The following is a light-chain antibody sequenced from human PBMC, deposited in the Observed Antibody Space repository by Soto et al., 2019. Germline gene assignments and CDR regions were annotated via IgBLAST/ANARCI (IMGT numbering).Light chain of an antibody. Sequence: EIVLTQSPGSLSLSPGERSTISFRASQSINYFYLAWYQQKPGQATMLLIYDTSSRATGIPTRYGGSGSGTDFTLTISSLEPEDFAAYYCQQRSNWPSITFGQGPRLK. J-gene: IGKJ5*01. CDR3: QQRSNWPSIT. CDR2: DTS. V-gene: IGKV3-11*01. CDR1: QSINYFY.